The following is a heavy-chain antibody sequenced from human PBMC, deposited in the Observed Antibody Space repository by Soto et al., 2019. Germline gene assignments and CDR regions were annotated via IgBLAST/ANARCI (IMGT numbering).Heavy chain of an antibody. CDR2: ISDRGSA. J-gene: IGHJ4*02. D-gene: IGHD3-22*01. Sequence: QVQLQESGPGLVRPSETLSVTCTVSGGSISNFYWSWIRQPPGKGLEWIGYISDRGSARYNPSLKSRVTISVDTSKNHSSLNLSSVTAADTAVYYCAREENSGYYRNFDYWGQGTLVTVSS. CDR1: GGSISNFY. V-gene: IGHV4-59*01. CDR3: AREENSGYYRNFDY.